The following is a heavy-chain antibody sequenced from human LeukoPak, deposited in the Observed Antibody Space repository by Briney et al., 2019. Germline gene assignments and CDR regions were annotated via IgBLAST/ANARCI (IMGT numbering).Heavy chain of an antibody. V-gene: IGHV3-30*18. J-gene: IGHJ4*02. D-gene: IGHD6-13*01. Sequence: GGSLRLSCAASGFTVSSYGMHWVRQAPGKGLEWVAVISYDGSNKYYADSVKGRFTISRDNSKNTLYLQMNSLRAEDTAVYYCAKVGSSSPYYFDYWGQGTLVTVSS. CDR2: ISYDGSNK. CDR3: AKVGSSSPYYFDY. CDR1: GFTVSSYG.